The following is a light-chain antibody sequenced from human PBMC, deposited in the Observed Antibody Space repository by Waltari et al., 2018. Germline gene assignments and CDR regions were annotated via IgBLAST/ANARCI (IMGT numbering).Light chain of an antibody. Sequence: QSALTQPASVSGSPGQSITISCTGTSSDVGSYNLVSWYQQHPGKAPTLMIYEVSKWPSGVSNRFSGSESGKTASLTISGLQAEDEADYYCCSYAGSSTLLFGGGTKVTVL. J-gene: IGLJ2*01. CDR2: EVS. CDR1: SSDVGSYNL. V-gene: IGLV2-23*01. CDR3: CSYAGSSTLL.